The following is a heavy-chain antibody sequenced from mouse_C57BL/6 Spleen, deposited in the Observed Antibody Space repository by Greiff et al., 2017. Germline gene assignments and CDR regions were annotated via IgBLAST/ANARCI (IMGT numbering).Heavy chain of an antibody. D-gene: IGHD4-1*01. J-gene: IGHJ4*01. CDR1: GYTFTSYW. CDR2: IHPSDSDT. V-gene: IGHV1-74*01. CDR3: AMASGTRAMDY. Sequence: QVQLQQPGAELVKPGASVKVSCKASGYTFTSYWMHWVKQRPGQGLEWIGRIHPSDSDTNYNQKFKGKATLTVDKSSSTAYMQLSSLTSEDSAVYYCAMASGTRAMDYWGQGTSVTVSS.